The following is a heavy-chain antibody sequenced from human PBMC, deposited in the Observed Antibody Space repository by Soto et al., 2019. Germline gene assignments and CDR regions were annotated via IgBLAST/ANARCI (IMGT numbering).Heavy chain of an antibody. CDR2: IAYTGST. Sequence: PSETLSLTCTVSRGSISPYYWSWIRQPPGEGLEWIGYIAYTGSTNYNPSLKSRVTISVDTSMNQLSLKLSSVTAADTAVYYCARFSAPGSGLNWFAPWGQGTLVTVSS. CDR1: RGSISPYY. CDR3: ARFSAPGSGLNWFAP. V-gene: IGHV4-59*01. D-gene: IGHD3-3*01. J-gene: IGHJ5*02.